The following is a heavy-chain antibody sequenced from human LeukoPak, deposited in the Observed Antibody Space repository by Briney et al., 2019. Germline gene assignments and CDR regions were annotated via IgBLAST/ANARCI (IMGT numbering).Heavy chain of an antibody. V-gene: IGHV4-34*01. CDR3: ARATVTTVHYYYYYGMDV. CDR2: INHSGST. CDR1: GGSFSGYY. Sequence: PSETLSLTCAVYGGSFSGYYWSRIRQPPGKGLEWIGEINHSGSTNYNPSLKSRVTISVDTSKNQFSLKLSSVTAADTAVYYCARATVTTVHYYYYYGMDVWGQGTTVTVSS. J-gene: IGHJ6*02. D-gene: IGHD4-11*01.